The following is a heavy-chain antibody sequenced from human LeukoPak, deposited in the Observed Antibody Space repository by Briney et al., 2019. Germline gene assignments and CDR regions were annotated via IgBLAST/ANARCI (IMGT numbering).Heavy chain of an antibody. V-gene: IGHV1-2*02. CDR1: GYTFTGYY. CDR2: INPNSGGT. J-gene: IGHJ6*02. Sequence: EASVKVSCKASGYTFTGYYMHWVRQAPGQGLEWMGWINPNSGGTNYAQKFQGRVTMTRDTSISTAYMELSRLRSDDTAVYYCARVVPAAITSRLRYGMDVWGQGTTVTVSS. CDR3: ARVVPAAITSRLRYGMDV. D-gene: IGHD2-2*01.